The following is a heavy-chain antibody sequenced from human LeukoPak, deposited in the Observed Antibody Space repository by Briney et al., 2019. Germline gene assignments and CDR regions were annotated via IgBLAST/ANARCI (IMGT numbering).Heavy chain of an antibody. CDR3: ARAARQGFTMIVVPFFYFDL. D-gene: IGHD3-22*01. CDR2: INHSGST. V-gene: IGHV4-31*03. CDR1: GGSISSGASD. Sequence: SQTLSLTCTVSGGSISSGASDWGWIRQHPKRGLEWAGYINHSGSTYYNPSLGSRVTMSVDTSKNQFSLKLSSVTAADSAVYYCARAARQGFTMIVVPFFYFDLWGRGTLVTVSS. J-gene: IGHJ2*01.